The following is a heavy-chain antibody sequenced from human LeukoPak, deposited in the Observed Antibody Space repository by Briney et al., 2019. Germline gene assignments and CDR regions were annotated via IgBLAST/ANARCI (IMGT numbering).Heavy chain of an antibody. D-gene: IGHD3-22*01. CDR2: IYYSGST. J-gene: IGHJ4*02. CDR1: GGSFSGYY. Sequence: SETLSLTCAVYGGSFSGYYWSWIRQPPGKGLEWIGSIYYSGSTYYNPSLKSRVTISVDTSKNQFSLKLSSVTAADTAVYYCASTSITMIVVVPTYFDYWGQGTLVTVSS. V-gene: IGHV4-34*01. CDR3: ASTSITMIVVVPTYFDY.